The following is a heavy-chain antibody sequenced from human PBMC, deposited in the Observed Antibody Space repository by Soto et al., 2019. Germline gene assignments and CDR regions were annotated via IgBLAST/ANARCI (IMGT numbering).Heavy chain of an antibody. J-gene: IGHJ4*02. CDR3: ARGPQY. CDR2: IYHNGTT. V-gene: IGHV4-4*02. Sequence: SETLSLTCAVPGGSIISTHWWTWARQSPGKGLEWIGEIYHNGTTNYNPSLKSQLTISVDTSKNHFSLSLTPVTVRDTATYFCARGPQYWGPGKLVTVSS. CDR1: GGSIISTHW.